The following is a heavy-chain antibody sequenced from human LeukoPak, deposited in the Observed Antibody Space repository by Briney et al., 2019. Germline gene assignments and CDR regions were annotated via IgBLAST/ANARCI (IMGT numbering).Heavy chain of an antibody. D-gene: IGHD3-3*01. CDR3: ARVRFWNGYYTGADY. CDR2: IYYSGST. J-gene: IGHJ4*02. V-gene: IGHV4-30-4*08. CDR1: GGSISSGDYY. Sequence: SQTLSLTCTVSGGSISSGDYYWSWIRQPPGKGLEWIGYIYYSGSTYYNPSLRSRVTISVDTSKNQFSLKLSSVTAADTAVYYCARVRFWNGYYTGADYWGQGTLVTVSS.